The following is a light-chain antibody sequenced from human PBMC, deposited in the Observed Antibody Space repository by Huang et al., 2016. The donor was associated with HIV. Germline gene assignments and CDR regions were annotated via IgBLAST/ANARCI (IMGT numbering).Light chain of an antibody. Sequence: DIVMTQSPDSLAVSLGERATINCKSSQSVLYSSNNKNYLAWYQQKPGQTPKLLIYWASTRESGVPDRFSGSGSAKDFTLTISSLQAEDVAVYYCQQYYSPLRTFGQGTKVEIK. V-gene: IGKV4-1*01. CDR3: QQYYSPLRT. CDR2: WAS. CDR1: QSVLYSSNNKNY. J-gene: IGKJ1*01.